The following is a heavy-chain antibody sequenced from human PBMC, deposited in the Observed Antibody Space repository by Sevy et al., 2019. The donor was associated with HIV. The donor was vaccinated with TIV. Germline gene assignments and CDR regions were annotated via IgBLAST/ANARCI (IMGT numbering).Heavy chain of an antibody. CDR1: SGSFSDFY. V-gene: IGHV4-34*01. J-gene: IGHJ4*02. Sequence: SETLSLTCTVYSGSFSDFYWNWIRQSPGKGLEWIGEINHREVTNYNPSLKSRVTISAEASNRQFSLKLTSVTAADTAVYYCVRFDTKIKIFGVPRGAYWGPGTLVTVSS. D-gene: IGHD3-3*01. CDR3: VRFDTKIKIFGVPRGAY. CDR2: INHREVT.